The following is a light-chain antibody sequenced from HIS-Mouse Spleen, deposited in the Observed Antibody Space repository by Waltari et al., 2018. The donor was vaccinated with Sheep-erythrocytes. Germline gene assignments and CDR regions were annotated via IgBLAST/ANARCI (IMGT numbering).Light chain of an antibody. CDR2: DVS. V-gene: IGLV2-11*01. J-gene: IGLJ1*01. CDR1: SSDVGGYNY. CDR3: CSYAGSYNHV. Sequence: QSALTQPRSVSGSPGQSVTISCTGTSSDVGGYNYVSWYQPHPGKAPKLMIYDVSKRPSGVPDRLSDSKSGNTASLTISGLQAEDEADYYCCSYAGSYNHVFATGTKVTVL.